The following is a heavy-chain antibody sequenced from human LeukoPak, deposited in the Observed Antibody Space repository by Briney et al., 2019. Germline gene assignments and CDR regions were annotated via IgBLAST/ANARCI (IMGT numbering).Heavy chain of an antibody. CDR2: ISSGGSTI. Sequence: PGGSLRLSCAASGFTFSDYYMSWIRQAPGKGLEWVSYISSGGSTIYYADSVKGRFAISRDNAKNSLCLQMNSLRAEDTAVYYCARDGWSSAGGNYFDYWGQGTLVTVSS. D-gene: IGHD2-15*01. CDR1: GFTFSDYY. CDR3: ARDGWSSAGGNYFDY. J-gene: IGHJ4*02. V-gene: IGHV3-11*01.